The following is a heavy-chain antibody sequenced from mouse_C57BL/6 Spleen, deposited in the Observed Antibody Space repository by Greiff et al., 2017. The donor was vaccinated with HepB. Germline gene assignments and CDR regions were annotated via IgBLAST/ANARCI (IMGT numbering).Heavy chain of an antibody. V-gene: IGHV1-20*01. J-gene: IGHJ2*01. CDR3: ARSGPNYDHFDY. Sequence: VHVKQSGPELVKPGDSVKISCKASGYSFTGYFMNWVMQSHGKSLEWIGRINPYNGDTFYNQKFKGKATLTVDKSSSTAHMELRSLTSEDSAVYYCARSGPNYDHFDYWGQGTTLTVSS. CDR2: INPYNGDT. D-gene: IGHD2-4*01. CDR1: GYSFTGYF.